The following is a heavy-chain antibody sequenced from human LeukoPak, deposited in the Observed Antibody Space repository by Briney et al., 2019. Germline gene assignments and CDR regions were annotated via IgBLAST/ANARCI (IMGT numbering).Heavy chain of an antibody. V-gene: IGHV1-2*02. CDR1: GYTFTGYY. CDR3: ARSFGSSSFHDY. J-gene: IGHJ4*02. Sequence: ASVKVSCKASGYTFTGYYMHWVRQAPGQGREWMGWINPNSGGTNYAQKFQGRVTMTRDTSISTAYMELSRLRSDDTAVYYCARSFGSSSFHDYWGQGTLVTVSS. D-gene: IGHD6-13*01. CDR2: INPNSGGT.